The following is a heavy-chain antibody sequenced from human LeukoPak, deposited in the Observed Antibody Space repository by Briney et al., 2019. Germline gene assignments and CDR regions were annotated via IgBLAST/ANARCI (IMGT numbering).Heavy chain of an antibody. J-gene: IGHJ4*02. V-gene: IGHV3-23*01. D-gene: IGHD3-10*01. CDR3: AKDRVYYGSALFDY. CDR2: ISGSGGST. Sequence: GGSLRLSCAASGFTVSSNYMSWVRQAPGKGLEWVSAISGSGGSTYYADSVKGRFTISRDNSKNTLYLQMNSLRAEDTAVYYCAKDRVYYGSALFDYWGQGTLVTVSS. CDR1: GFTVSSNY.